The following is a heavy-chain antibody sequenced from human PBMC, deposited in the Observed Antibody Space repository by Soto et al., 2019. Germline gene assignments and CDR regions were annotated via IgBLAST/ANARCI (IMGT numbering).Heavy chain of an antibody. J-gene: IGHJ3*02. CDR3: ARAVEMSGTTIAAFDI. V-gene: IGHV1-3*01. Sequence: ASVKVSCKASGYTVSSYAMHWVRQAPGQRLEWMGWINADNGNTKYSQKFQGRVTITRDTSASTAYMELSSLRSEDTAVYYCARAVEMSGTTIAAFDIWGQGTMVTVSS. CDR1: GYTVSSYA. CDR2: INADNGNT. D-gene: IGHD1-7*01.